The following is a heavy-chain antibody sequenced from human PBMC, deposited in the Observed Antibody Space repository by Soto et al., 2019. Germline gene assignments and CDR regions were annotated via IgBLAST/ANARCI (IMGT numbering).Heavy chain of an antibody. CDR1: GYAFTTYG. D-gene: IGHD1-1*01. CDR2: ISAHNGNT. J-gene: IGHJ4*02. V-gene: IGHV1-18*01. CDR3: ARERYGDY. Sequence: QVHLVQSGAEVKKPGASVKVSCQASGYAFTTYGITWVRQAPGQGLEWMGWISAHNGNTNYAQKLQGRVTVTRDTSTSTAYMELRSRRSDDTAVYYCARERYGDYWGQGALVTVSS.